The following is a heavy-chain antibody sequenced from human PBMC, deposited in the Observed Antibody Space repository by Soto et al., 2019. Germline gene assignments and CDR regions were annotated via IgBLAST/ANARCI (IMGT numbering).Heavy chain of an antibody. J-gene: IGHJ3*01. Sequence: QVQLQESGPGLVKASQTLSLTCTVSGDSISSDGYYLTWIRQHPGKGLEWIGDIYYSGSTSYNPSLESRVIMSVHTSDNQLSLKLLSVTAADTAVYYCARRHDALTGPDAFDVWGQGTKVTVSS. CDR2: IYYSGST. D-gene: IGHD3-9*01. CDR1: GDSISSDGYY. V-gene: IGHV4-31*03. CDR3: ARRHDALTGPDAFDV.